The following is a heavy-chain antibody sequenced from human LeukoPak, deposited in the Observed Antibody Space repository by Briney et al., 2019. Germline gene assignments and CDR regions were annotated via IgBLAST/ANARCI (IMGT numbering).Heavy chain of an antibody. J-gene: IGHJ4*02. V-gene: IGHV3-7*02. CDR1: GFTFSIYW. CDR3: ARGAHYYGSGGFDY. CDR2: IKQDGSEK. Sequence: GGSLRLSCAASGFTFSIYWMSWVRQAPGKGLEWVANIKQDGSEKYYVDSVKGRFTISRDNAKNSLYLQMNSLRAEDTAAYYCARGAHYYGSGGFDYWGQGTLVTVSS. D-gene: IGHD3-10*01.